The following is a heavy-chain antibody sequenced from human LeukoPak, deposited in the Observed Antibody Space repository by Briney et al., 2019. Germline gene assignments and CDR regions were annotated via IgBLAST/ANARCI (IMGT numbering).Heavy chain of an antibody. Sequence: GGSLRLSCAASGFTFSNAWMNWVRQAPGKGLEWVGRIKNKIASGTTDYAAPVKGRFTISKDDSKNTLFLQMNSLKTEDTAMYYCTTNDAFDIWGQGTMVTVSS. CDR2: IKNKIASGTT. J-gene: IGHJ3*02. V-gene: IGHV3-15*01. CDR1: GFTFSNAW. CDR3: TTNDAFDI.